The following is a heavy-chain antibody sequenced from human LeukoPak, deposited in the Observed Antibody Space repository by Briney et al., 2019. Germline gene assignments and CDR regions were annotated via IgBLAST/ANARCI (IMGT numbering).Heavy chain of an antibody. CDR2: INPNSGGT. J-gene: IGHJ5*02. V-gene: IGHV1-2*02. D-gene: IGHD3-22*01. Sequence: ASVKVSCKASGYTFTGYYIHWVRQAPGQGLEWMGWINPNSGGTNYAQKFQGRVTMTRDTSISTAYMELSRLRSDDTAVYYCAREGRITMIVVAQTRNWFDPWGQGTLVTVSS. CDR1: GYTFTGYY. CDR3: AREGRITMIVVAQTRNWFDP.